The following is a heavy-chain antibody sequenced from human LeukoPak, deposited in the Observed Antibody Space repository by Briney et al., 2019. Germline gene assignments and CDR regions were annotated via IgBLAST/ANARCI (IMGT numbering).Heavy chain of an antibody. D-gene: IGHD1-14*01. V-gene: IGHV4-59*08. CDR1: GGSVGSYY. CDR3: ARHGTISSESYFDY. J-gene: IGHJ4*02. CDR2: IHNSGRT. Sequence: KTSETLSLTCSVSGGSVGSYYWSWIRQSPGKGLEWIGYIHNSGRTNYNPSLKSRVTGFVDTSKNQVSLRLSSVTAADTAVYYCARHGTISSESYFDYWGQGALVTVSS.